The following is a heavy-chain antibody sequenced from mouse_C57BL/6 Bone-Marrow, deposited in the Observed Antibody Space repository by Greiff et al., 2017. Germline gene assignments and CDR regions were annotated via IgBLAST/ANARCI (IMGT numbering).Heavy chain of an antibody. D-gene: IGHD1-1*01. CDR2: ISNGGGST. CDR1: GFTFSDYY. CDR3: ARHGDYDGSLAY. V-gene: IGHV5-12*01. Sequence: DVHLVESGGGLVQPGGSLKLSCAASGFTFSDYYMYWVRQTPEKRLEWVAYISNGGGSTYYPDTVKGRFTLSRDNAKNTLDLQMSRLKSEDTAMYYCARHGDYDGSLAYWGQGTLVTVSA. J-gene: IGHJ3*01.